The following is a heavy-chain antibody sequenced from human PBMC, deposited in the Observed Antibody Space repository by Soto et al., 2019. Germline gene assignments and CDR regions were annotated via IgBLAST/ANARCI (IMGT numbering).Heavy chain of an antibody. V-gene: IGHV4-30-2*01. CDR2: IYHSGST. J-gene: IGHJ5*02. Sequence: QLQLQESGSGRVKHSQTLCLTCAVSGGSISSDGYSWSWIRQPPGKGLEWIGYIYHSGSTYYNPSLKSRVTISVDRSKNQFSLKLSSVTAADTAVYYCARVPGPWGQGTLVTVSS. CDR3: ARVPGP. CDR1: GGSISSDGYS.